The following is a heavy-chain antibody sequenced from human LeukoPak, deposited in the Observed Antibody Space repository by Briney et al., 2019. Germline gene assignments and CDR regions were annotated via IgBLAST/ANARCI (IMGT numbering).Heavy chain of an antibody. D-gene: IGHD3-16*01. CDR3: ARDPDYRGSQPHGYFDY. V-gene: IGHV3-7*01. Sequence: GGSLRLSCAASRFTFSDYWMSWVRQAPGKGLEWVTYIKRDGSDIYYVDSVKGRFIISRDNAKNSLYLQMNSLRAEDTAVYYCARDPDYRGSQPHGYFDYWGQGTLVTVSS. CDR1: RFTFSDYW. CDR2: IKRDGSDI. J-gene: IGHJ4*02.